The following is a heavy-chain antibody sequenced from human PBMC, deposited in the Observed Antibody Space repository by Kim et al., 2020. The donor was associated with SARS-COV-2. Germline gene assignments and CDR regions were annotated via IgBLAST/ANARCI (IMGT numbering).Heavy chain of an antibody. J-gene: IGHJ4*02. V-gene: IGHV3-15*01. CDR1: GFTFSNAW. D-gene: IGHD3-22*01. CDR2: IKSKTDGGTT. Sequence: GGSLRLSCAASGFTFSNAWMSWVRQAPGKGLEWVGRIKSKTDGGTTDYAAPVKGRFTISRDDSKNTLYLQMNSLKTEDTAVYYCTTDPRTPETYYYDSSGSGYFDYWGQGTLVTVSS. CDR3: TTDPRTPETYYYDSSGSGYFDY.